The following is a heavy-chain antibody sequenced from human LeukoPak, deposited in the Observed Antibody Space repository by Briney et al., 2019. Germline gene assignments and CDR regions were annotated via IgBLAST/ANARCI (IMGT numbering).Heavy chain of an antibody. CDR2: INWNGGST. D-gene: IGHD4-17*01. J-gene: IGHJ2*01. CDR3: ARAPTTVNWYFDL. V-gene: IGHV3-20*04. Sequence: GGSLRLSCAASGFTFDDYGMSWVRQAPGKGLEWVSGINWNGGSTGYADSVKGRFTISRDNAKNSLYLQMSSLRAEDTALYYCARAPTTVNWYFDLWGRGTLVTVSS. CDR1: GFTFDDYG.